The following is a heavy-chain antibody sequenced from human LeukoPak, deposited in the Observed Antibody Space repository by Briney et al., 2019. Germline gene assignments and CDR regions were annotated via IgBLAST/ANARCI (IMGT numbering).Heavy chain of an antibody. V-gene: IGHV3-23*01. J-gene: IGHJ5*02. CDR2: ISGSGSST. Sequence: GGSLRLSCAASGFTFTSYAMNWVRQAPGKGVEWVSTISGSGSSTYYVDSVKGRFTISRDNAKNSLYLQMNSLRAEDTALYYCAKAGGEYWLYNDNWFDPWGQGTLVTVSS. D-gene: IGHD3-16*01. CDR1: GFTFTSYA. CDR3: AKAGGEYWLYNDNWFDP.